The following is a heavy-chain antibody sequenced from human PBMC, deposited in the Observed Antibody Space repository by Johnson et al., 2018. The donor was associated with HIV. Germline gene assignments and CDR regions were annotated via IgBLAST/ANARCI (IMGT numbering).Heavy chain of an antibody. V-gene: IGHV3-30*04. J-gene: IGHJ3*02. D-gene: IGHD3-10*01. CDR3: ARDRLLWFRELWPHDAFDI. Sequence: QMLLVESGGGVVQPGRSLRLSCAASGFTFSSYAMHWVRQAPGKGLEWVAVISYDGSNKYYADSVEGRFTISRDNSRDTLSLQMNSLSVEDTALYYCARDRLLWFRELWPHDAFDIWGQGTMVTVSS. CDR2: ISYDGSNK. CDR1: GFTFSSYA.